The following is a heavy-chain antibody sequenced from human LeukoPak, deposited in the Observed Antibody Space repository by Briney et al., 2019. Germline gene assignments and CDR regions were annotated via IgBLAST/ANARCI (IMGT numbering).Heavy chain of an antibody. D-gene: IGHD2-21*02. CDR1: GYTFTDYY. V-gene: IGHV1-46*01. Sequence: ASVKVSCKASGYTFTDYYMHWVRQAPGQGPEWMGIINPSGGSTSYAQKFQGRVTMTRDTSTSTVYMELSSLRSEDTAVYYCARDPDCGGDCYTNWFDPWGQGTLVTVSS. J-gene: IGHJ5*02. CDR3: ARDPDCGGDCYTNWFDP. CDR2: INPSGGST.